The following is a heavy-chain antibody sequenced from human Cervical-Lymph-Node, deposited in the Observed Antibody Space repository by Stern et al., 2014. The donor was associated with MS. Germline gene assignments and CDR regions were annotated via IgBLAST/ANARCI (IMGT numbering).Heavy chain of an antibody. CDR1: GFSFTGYW. V-gene: IGHV5-51*01. Sequence: EVQLVESGAEVKKAGESLKISCKGYGFSFTGYWIAWVRQMPGKGLEWMGVIWPGDSVPRYSPTPRGQVTMSVDKSIRTAYLQWNSLKTSDTAIYFCARLDGSSYFIDHWGQGSLVTVSS. CDR3: ARLDGSSYFIDH. CDR2: IWPGDSVP. J-gene: IGHJ4*02. D-gene: IGHD3-22*01.